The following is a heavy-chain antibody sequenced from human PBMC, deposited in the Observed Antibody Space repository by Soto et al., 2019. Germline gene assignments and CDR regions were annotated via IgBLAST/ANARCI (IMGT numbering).Heavy chain of an antibody. D-gene: IGHD3-16*01. V-gene: IGHV2-5*02. Sequence: QITLKESGPTLVKPTQTLTLTCTFSGFSLTTGGVGVGWIRQPPGKALECFALIYWDDDKRYSPSLQSRLSITKDTSKNQVVLTMTNVDPVDTATYYCAHIPNYYQYDWFDPWGQGTLVSVSS. CDR1: GFSLTTGGVG. CDR3: AHIPNYYQYDWFDP. CDR2: IYWDDDK. J-gene: IGHJ5*02.